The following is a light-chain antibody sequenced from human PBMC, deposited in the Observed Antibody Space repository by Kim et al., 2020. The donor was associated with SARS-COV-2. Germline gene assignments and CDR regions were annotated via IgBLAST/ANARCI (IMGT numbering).Light chain of an antibody. CDR2: EVS. V-gene: IGLV2-8*01. Sequence: QSVTGSCTGTSSAISAYKYVYWYQQHPGKAPKLMIYEVSQRPSGVPDHFSGSKSGNTASLTGSGLQAEDEADYYCSSHAGSNNWGVFGGGTQLTVL. CDR1: SSAISAYKY. CDR3: SSHAGSNNWGV. J-gene: IGLJ3*02.